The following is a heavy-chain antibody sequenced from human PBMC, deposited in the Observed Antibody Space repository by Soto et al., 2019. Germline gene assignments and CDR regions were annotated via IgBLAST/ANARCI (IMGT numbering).Heavy chain of an antibody. D-gene: IGHD3-10*01. V-gene: IGHV1-69*01. CDR3: ARERLLWFGELLPSRSAGMDV. CDR2: IIPIFGTA. CDR1: GGTFSSYA. Sequence: QVQLVQSGAEVKKPGSSVKVSCKASGGTFSSYAISWVRQAPGQGLEWMGGIIPIFGTAHYAQKFQGRVTITADESTSTAYMELSSLRSEDTAVYYCARERLLWFGELLPSRSAGMDVWGQGTTVTVSS. J-gene: IGHJ6*02.